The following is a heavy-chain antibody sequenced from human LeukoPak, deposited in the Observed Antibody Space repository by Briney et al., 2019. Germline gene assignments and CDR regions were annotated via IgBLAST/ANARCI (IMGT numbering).Heavy chain of an antibody. J-gene: IGHJ4*02. D-gene: IGHD1-14*01. CDR1: GGSTSSGSYY. V-gene: IGHV4-61*02. CDR2: IYTSGST. CDR3: ARDSPRRPSY. Sequence: SETLSLTCTVSGGSTSSGSYYWSWIRQPAGKGLEWIGRIYTSGSTNYNPSLKSRVTISVDTSKNQFSLKLSSVTAADTAVYYCARDSPRRPSYWGQGTLVTVSS.